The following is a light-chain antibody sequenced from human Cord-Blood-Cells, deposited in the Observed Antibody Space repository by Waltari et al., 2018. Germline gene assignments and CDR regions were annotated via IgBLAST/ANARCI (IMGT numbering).Light chain of an antibody. Sequence: VLTQSPATLPLYPGERATLSCRASQSVSSYLAWYQQKPGQAPRLLIYDASNRATGIPARFSGSGSGTDFTLTISSLEPEDFAVYYCQQRSNWPLTFGPGTKVDIK. CDR3: QQRSNWPLT. CDR1: QSVSSY. V-gene: IGKV3-11*01. J-gene: IGKJ3*01. CDR2: DAS.